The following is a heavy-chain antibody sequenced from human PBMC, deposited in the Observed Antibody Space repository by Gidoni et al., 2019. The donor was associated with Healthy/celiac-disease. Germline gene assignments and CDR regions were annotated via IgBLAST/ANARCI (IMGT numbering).Heavy chain of an antibody. CDR3: ARALQATFYSSSYPGWFDP. CDR2: INPNSGGT. D-gene: IGHD6-13*01. Sequence: VRQAPGQGLEWMGWINPNSGGTNYAQKFQGWVTMTRDTSISTAYMELSRLRSDDTAVYYCARALQATFYSSSYPGWFDPWGQGTLVTVSS. J-gene: IGHJ5*02. V-gene: IGHV1-2*04.